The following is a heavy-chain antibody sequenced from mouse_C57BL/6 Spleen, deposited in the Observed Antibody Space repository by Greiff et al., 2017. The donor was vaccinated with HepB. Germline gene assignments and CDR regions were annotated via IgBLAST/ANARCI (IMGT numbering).Heavy chain of an antibody. D-gene: IGHD3-2*02. CDR1: GYSFTDYN. V-gene: IGHV1-39*01. Sequence: VHVKQSGPELVKPGASVKISCKASGYSFTDYNMNWVKQSNGKSLEWIGVINPNYGTTSYNQKFKGKATLTVDQSSSTAYMQLNSLTSEDSAVYYCVSLTAQDPFAYWGQGTLVTVSA. CDR2: INPNYGTT. J-gene: IGHJ3*01. CDR3: VSLTAQDPFAY.